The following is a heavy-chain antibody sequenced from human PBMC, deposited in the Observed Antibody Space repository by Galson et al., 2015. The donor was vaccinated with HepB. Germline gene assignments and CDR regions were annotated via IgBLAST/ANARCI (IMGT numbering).Heavy chain of an antibody. CDR3: ARDECTSCYTHYYYYGMDV. J-gene: IGHJ6*02. CDR2: ISAYNGNT. CDR1: GYTFTSYS. D-gene: IGHD2-2*02. V-gene: IGHV1-18*04. Sequence: SVKVSCKASGYTFTSYSISWVRQAPGQGLEWMGWISAYNGNTNYAQKLQGRVTMTTDTSTSTAYMELRSLRSDDTAVYYCARDECTSCYTHYYYYGMDVWGQGTTVTVSS.